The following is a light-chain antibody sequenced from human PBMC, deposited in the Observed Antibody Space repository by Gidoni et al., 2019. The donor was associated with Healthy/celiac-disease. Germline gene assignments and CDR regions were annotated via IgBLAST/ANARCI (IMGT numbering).Light chain of an antibody. CDR3: QQYDNPPIT. Sequence: DIQMPQSPSSLSASVGDRVTITFQASQDISNYLNWYQQKPGKAPKLLIYDASNLETGVPSRFSGSGSGTDFTFTISSLQPEDIATYYCQQYDNPPITFGPGTKVDIK. CDR1: QDISNY. CDR2: DAS. V-gene: IGKV1-33*01. J-gene: IGKJ3*01.